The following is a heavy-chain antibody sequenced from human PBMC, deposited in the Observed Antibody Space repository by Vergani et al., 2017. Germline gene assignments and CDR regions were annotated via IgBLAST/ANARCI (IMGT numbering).Heavy chain of an antibody. CDR2: IYNSGNG. J-gene: IGHJ2*01. D-gene: IGHD3-16*01. CDR1: GDSIISRSYY. V-gene: IGHV4-39*01. CDR3: ASGKYYSDSTSHFRERYFDV. Sequence: QMQLQESGPGLVKASETLSLTCTVSGDSIISRSYYWGWIRQPPGKGLEWIGSIYNSGNGDSSSSLKSRVTISADTSKKQFSLRLTSVNAADTAVYYCASGKYYSDSTSHFRERYFDVWGRGTLVTGPS.